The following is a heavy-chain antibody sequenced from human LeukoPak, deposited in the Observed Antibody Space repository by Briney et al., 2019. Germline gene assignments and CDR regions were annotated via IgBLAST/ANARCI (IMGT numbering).Heavy chain of an antibody. D-gene: IGHD2-2*01. Sequence: PGGSLRLSCAASGFTFSTYAMNWVRQAPGKGLEWVSTISGSGGSTYYADSVKGRFTISRDNSKNTLYLQMNSLRAEDTAVYYCANIPASRSLEDYWGQGTLVTVSS. CDR3: ANIPASRSLEDY. V-gene: IGHV3-23*01. CDR2: ISGSGGST. J-gene: IGHJ4*02. CDR1: GFTFSTYA.